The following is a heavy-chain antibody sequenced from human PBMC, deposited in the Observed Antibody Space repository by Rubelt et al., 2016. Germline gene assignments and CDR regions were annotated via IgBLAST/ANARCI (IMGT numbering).Heavy chain of an antibody. CDR1: GGSISSYY. CDR3: ARRGSRGAYPT. J-gene: IGHJ5*02. V-gene: IGHV4-59*08. CDR2: IYYSGST. Sequence: GPGLVKPSETLSLTCTVSGGSISSYYWSWIRQPPGKGLEWIGYIYYSGSTNYNPPLKSRVPISVDTSKNQFSLKLSSVTAAETAVYYCARRGSRGAYPTWGQGTLVTVSS. D-gene: IGHD3-10*01.